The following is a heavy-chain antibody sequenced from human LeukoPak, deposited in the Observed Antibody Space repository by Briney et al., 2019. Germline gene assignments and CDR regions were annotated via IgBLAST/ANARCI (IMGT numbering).Heavy chain of an antibody. J-gene: IGHJ4*02. CDR1: GGSISSYY. CDR3: ARSASTFGGVIVSPRFYFDY. Sequence: SETLSLTCTVSGGSISSYYWSWIRQPPGKGLEWVGYIYYSGSTNYNPSLKSRVTISVDTSKNQFSLKLRSATAADTAVYYCARSASTFGGVIVSPRFYFDYWGQGTLVTVSS. CDR2: IYYSGST. V-gene: IGHV4-59*01. D-gene: IGHD3-16*02.